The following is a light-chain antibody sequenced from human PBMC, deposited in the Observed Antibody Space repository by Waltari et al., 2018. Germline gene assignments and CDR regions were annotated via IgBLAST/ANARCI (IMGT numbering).Light chain of an antibody. CDR1: RSDVGAYNY. Sequence: QSALTQPPSASGSPGQSVTISCTGTRSDVGAYNYVSWYQQHPGKGPKLMIYAVTTRPPGVPDRFSGSKSGNTASLTVSGLQAEDEADYYCTSYAGSKNVFGTGTKVTVL. CDR2: AVT. CDR3: TSYAGSKNV. V-gene: IGLV2-8*01. J-gene: IGLJ1*01.